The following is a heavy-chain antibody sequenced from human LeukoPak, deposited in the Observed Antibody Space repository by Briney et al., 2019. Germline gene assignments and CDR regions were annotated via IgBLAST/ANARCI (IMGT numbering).Heavy chain of an antibody. Sequence: SGGSLRLSCAASGFTLSTYEMNWVRQAPGKGLEWVAYISQSGSAVHYAASVKGRFTISRDNAENSLYLQMNSLRDEDTAVYCCATDYRYYNSNPYFDSWGQGTLVTVSS. D-gene: IGHD3-9*01. CDR3: ATDYRYYNSNPYFDS. V-gene: IGHV3-48*03. CDR2: ISQSGSAV. J-gene: IGHJ4*02. CDR1: GFTLSTYE.